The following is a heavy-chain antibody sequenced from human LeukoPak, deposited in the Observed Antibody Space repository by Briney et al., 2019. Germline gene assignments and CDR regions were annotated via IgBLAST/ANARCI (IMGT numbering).Heavy chain of an antibody. V-gene: IGHV3-20*04. CDR1: GFTFDDYG. CDR3: ARDRQWLVMGVLGY. CDR2: INWNGGST. D-gene: IGHD6-19*01. J-gene: IGHJ4*02. Sequence: GGSLRLSCAASGFTFDDYGMSWVRQAPGKGLEWVSGINWNGGSTGYADSVKGRFTISRDNAKNSLYLQMNSLRAEDTALYYCARDRQWLVMGVLGYWGQGTLVTVSS.